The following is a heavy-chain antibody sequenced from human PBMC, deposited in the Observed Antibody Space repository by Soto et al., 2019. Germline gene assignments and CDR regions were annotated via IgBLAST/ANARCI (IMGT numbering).Heavy chain of an antibody. V-gene: IGHV3-49*04. CDR2: IRSKAYGGTT. D-gene: IGHD2-2*01. CDR3: TREEDIVVVPAAYNYYYGMDV. J-gene: IGHJ6*02. Sequence: PGGSLRLSCTASGFTFGDYAMSWVRQAPGKGLEWVGFIRSKAYGGTTEYAASVKGRFTISRDDSKSIAYLQMNSLKTEDTAVYYCTREEDIVVVPAAYNYYYGMDVWGQGTPVTVSS. CDR1: GFTFGDYA.